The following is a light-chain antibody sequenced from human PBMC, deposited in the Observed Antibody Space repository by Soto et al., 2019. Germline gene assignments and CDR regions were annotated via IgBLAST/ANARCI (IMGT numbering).Light chain of an antibody. J-gene: IGLJ1*01. CDR2: DVA. CDR3: VSYTSSTTYV. V-gene: IGLV2-14*03. CDR1: SSDVGGSNF. Sequence: QSVLTQPASVSDSPGQSITISCTGTSSDVGGSNFVSWYQQHPGKPPKLIIYDVANRPSGVSNRFSGSKSGSTASLIISRLQTEDEADYYSVSYTSSTTYVFGTGTKLNVL.